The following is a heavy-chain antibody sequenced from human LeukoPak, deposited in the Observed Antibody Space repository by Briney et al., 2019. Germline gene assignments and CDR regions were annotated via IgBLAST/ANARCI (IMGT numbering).Heavy chain of an antibody. J-gene: IGHJ4*02. CDR3: AKLQYSYGATDY. Sequence: GGSLRLSCAASGFTFSIYEMNWVRQAPGKGLEWVSYISSSRSNTIYYADSVKGRFTISRDDAKNSLYLQMNSLRAEDTAVYYCAKLQYSYGATDYWGQGTLVTVSS. CDR2: ISSSRSNTI. D-gene: IGHD5-18*01. V-gene: IGHV3-48*03. CDR1: GFTFSIYE.